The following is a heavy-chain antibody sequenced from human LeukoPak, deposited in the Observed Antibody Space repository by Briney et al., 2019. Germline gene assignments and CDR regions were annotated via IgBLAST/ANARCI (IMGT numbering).Heavy chain of an antibody. CDR1: GGSFSGYY. CDR3: ARQPYDFWSGYDFDY. CDR2: IYYSGST. J-gene: IGHJ4*02. Sequence: SETLSLTCAVYGGSFSGYYWSWIRQPPGKGLEWIGSIYYSGSTYYNPSLKSRVTISVDTSKNQFSLKLSSVTAADTAVYYCARQPYDFWSGYDFDYWGQGTLVTVSS. D-gene: IGHD3-3*01. V-gene: IGHV4-34*01.